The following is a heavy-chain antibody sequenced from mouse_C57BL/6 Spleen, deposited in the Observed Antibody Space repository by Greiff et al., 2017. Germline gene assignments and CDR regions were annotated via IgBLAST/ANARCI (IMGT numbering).Heavy chain of an antibody. CDR3: ARGGYLDY. CDR2: FYPGSGSK. V-gene: IGHV1-62-2*01. Sequence: VQLQQSGAELVKPGASVKLSCKASGYTFTEYTIHWVQQRSGQGLEWIGWFYPGSGSKKYNETFKDKGTLTADKSSSTGSMELSILTSEDSSVYFCARGGYLDYWVQGTTLTVSS. CDR1: GYTFTEYT. J-gene: IGHJ2*01.